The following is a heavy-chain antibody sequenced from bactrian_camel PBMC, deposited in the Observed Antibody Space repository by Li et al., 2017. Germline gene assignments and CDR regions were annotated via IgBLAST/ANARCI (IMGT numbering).Heavy chain of an antibody. Sequence: QVQLVESGGGSVQAGGSLRLSCAPSGDDYNTNYMVVAWFRQAPGKEREGVAAIDSDGFTKYADSVKGRSTISQALANNTVYLQMNDLNPEDTAMYNCAAARTYEETWYVNGFGYWCQGTQVTVS. CDR3: AAARTYEETWYVNGFGY. D-gene: IGHD2*01. CDR2: IDSDGFT. J-gene: IGHJ6*01. CDR1: GDDYNTNY. V-gene: IGHV3S53*01.